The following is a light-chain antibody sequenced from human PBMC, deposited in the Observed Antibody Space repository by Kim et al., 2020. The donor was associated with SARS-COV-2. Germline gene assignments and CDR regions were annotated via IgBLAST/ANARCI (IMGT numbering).Light chain of an antibody. CDR2: WAS. J-gene: IGKJ2*01. V-gene: IGKV4-1*01. Sequence: RATINCNASQSVLYSSDNKNYLAWYQQKPGQPPQLLIYWASTRESGVTNRFSGSGSGTDYTLTISSLQAEDVAVYYCQQYYSTPYTFGQGTKLEI. CDR1: QSVLYSSDNKNY. CDR3: QQYYSTPYT.